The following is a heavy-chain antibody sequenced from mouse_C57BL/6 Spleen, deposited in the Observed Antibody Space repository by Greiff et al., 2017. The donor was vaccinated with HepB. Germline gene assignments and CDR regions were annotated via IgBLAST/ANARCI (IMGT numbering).Heavy chain of an antibody. V-gene: IGHV5-9-1*02. D-gene: IGHD2-5*01. CDR2: ISSGGDYI. Sequence: EVKLMESGEGLVKPGGSLKLSCAASGFTFSSYAMSWVRQTPGKRLEWVAYISSGGDYIYYADTVKGRFTISRDNARNTLYLQMSSLKSEDTAMYYCTREGSNYSVWFAYWGQGTLVTVSA. CDR3: TREGSNYSVWFAY. CDR1: GFTFSSYA. J-gene: IGHJ3*01.